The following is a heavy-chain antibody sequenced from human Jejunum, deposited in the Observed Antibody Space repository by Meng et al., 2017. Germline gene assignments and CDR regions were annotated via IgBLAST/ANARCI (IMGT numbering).Heavy chain of an antibody. CDR3: AREPSFGEHDY. D-gene: IGHD3-10*01. V-gene: IGHV3-30*01. CDR2: ISYDGSNK. J-gene: IGHJ4*02. Sequence: GESLKISCVASGFTFSSYTMHWVRQAPGKGPEWVTAISYDGSNKYYADSVKGRFTISRDNSKNTLYLQMNSLTPEDTAVYYCAREPSFGEHDYWGQGTLVTVSS. CDR1: GFTFSSYT.